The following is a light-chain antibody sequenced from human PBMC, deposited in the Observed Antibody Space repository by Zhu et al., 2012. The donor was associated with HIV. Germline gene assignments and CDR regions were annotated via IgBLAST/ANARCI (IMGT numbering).Light chain of an antibody. CDR2: GAF. CDR3: QQYGSSPMT. V-gene: IGKV3-20*01. CDR1: QTVGSWY. Sequence: EIVLTRSPGTLSLSPGERATLSCRASQTVGSWYLAWYQQKPGQALRLLVYGAFNRAAGVPDRFSASGSGTDFTLTISRLESDDVAVYFCQQYGSSPMTFGPGTKVEIK. J-gene: IGKJ1*01.